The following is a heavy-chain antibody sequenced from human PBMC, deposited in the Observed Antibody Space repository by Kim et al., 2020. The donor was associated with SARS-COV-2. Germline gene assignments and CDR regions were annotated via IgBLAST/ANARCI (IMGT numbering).Heavy chain of an antibody. CDR3: ARGGGGSYSDFDY. V-gene: IGHV4-34*01. Sequence: NLNPALKRRVPISVETSKNQFSRKLSSGTGADTAVYYCARGGGGSYSDFDYWGQGTLVTVSS. J-gene: IGHJ4*02. D-gene: IGHD1-26*01.